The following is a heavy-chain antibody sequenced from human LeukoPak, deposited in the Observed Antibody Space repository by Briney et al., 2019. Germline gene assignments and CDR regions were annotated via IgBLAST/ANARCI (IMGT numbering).Heavy chain of an antibody. CDR3: ARPAIPGSSSWDSYNWFDP. D-gene: IGHD6-13*01. Sequence: ASVKVSCKASGGTFSSYAISWVRQAPGQGLEWMGGIIPIFDTANYAQKFQGRVTITADKSTSTAYMELSSLRSDDTAMYYCARPAIPGSSSWDSYNWFDPWGQGTLVTVSS. V-gene: IGHV1-69*06. CDR1: GGTFSSYA. J-gene: IGHJ5*02. CDR2: IIPIFDTA.